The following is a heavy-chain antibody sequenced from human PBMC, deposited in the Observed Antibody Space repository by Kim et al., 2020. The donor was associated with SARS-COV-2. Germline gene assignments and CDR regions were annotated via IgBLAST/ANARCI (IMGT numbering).Heavy chain of an antibody. J-gene: IGHJ4*02. V-gene: IGHV1-3*01. CDR3: ARGLWGSSGWYAYYFDY. CDR1: GYTFTSYA. CDR2: INAGNGNT. Sequence: ASVKVSCKASGYTFTSYAMHWVRQAPGQRLEWMGWINAGNGNTKYSQKFQGRVTITRDTSASTAYMELSSLRSEDTAVYYCARGLWGSSGWYAYYFDYWGQGTLVTVSS. D-gene: IGHD6-19*01.